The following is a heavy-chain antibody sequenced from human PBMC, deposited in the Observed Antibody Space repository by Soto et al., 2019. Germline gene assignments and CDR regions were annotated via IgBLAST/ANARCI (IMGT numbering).Heavy chain of an antibody. CDR3: ARGCYYFDS. CDR1: VEPMTGGYY. Sequence: SETLSLTCDVSVEPMTGGYYWGWIRQSPGKGLEWIGSIYYGGTTYYNPSLRSRLAISIDTSKNQFSLRLSSVTAADTALYYCARGCYYFDSWGQGTLVTVSS. CDR2: IYYGGTT. D-gene: IGHD2-8*01. V-gene: IGHV4-38-2*01. J-gene: IGHJ4*02.